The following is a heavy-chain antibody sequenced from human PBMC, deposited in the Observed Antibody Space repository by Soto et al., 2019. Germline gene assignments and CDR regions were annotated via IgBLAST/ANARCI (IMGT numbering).Heavy chain of an antibody. CDR3: ARSSSGYYYYFDY. CDR2: IYYSGST. V-gene: IGHV4-59*08. CDR1: GGSISSYY. Sequence: SETLSLTCTVSGGSISSYYWSWIRQPPGKGLEWIGYIYYSGSTNYNPSLKSRVTISVETSKNQFYLKLSSVTAADTAVYYCARSSSGYYYYFDYWGQGTLVTVSS. J-gene: IGHJ4*02. D-gene: IGHD3-22*01.